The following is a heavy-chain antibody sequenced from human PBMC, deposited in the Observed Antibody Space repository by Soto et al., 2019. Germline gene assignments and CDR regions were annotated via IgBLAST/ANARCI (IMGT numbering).Heavy chain of an antibody. Sequence: PGGSMRLSCAASGFTFSSYAISWVRQAPGKGLEWVSAISGSGGSTYYADSVKGRFTISRDNSKNTLYLQMNSLRAEDTAVYYCAKGKPYQPLLDAFDIWGQGTMVTVSS. CDR3: AKGKPYQPLLDAFDI. CDR1: GFTFSSYA. V-gene: IGHV3-23*01. D-gene: IGHD2-2*01. CDR2: ISGSGGST. J-gene: IGHJ3*02.